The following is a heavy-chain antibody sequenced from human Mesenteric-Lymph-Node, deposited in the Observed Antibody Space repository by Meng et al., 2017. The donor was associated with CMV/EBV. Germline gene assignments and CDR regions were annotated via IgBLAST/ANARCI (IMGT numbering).Heavy chain of an antibody. CDR1: GGTFSSYT. D-gene: IGHD2-2*01. V-gene: IGHV1-69*04. CDR2: IIPILGIA. J-gene: IGHJ6*02. CDR3: ARDCGGTSCPYYYYGMDA. Sequence: SVKVSCKASGGTFSSYTISWVRQAPGQGLEWMGRIIPILGIANYAQKFQGRVTITADKSTSTAYMELSSLRSEDTAVYYCARDCGGTSCPYYYYGMDAWGQGTTVTVSS.